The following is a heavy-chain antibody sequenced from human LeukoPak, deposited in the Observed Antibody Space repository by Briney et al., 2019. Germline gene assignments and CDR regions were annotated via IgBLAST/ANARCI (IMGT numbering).Heavy chain of an antibody. Sequence: PSETLSLTCTVSGGSFSSGSYYWSWIRQPAGKGLEWIGYIYYSVSTNYNPSLKSRVTISVDTSKNQFSLKLSSVAAADTAVYYCARDSFGYGDFHFDFWGQGTLVSVSS. CDR3: ARDSFGYGDFHFDF. J-gene: IGHJ4*02. D-gene: IGHD4-17*01. V-gene: IGHV4-61*01. CDR1: GGSFSSGSYY. CDR2: IYYSVST.